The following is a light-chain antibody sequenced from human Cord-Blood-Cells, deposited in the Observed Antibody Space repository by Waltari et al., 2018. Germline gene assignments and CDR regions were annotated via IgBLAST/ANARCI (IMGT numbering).Light chain of an antibody. Sequence: QSVLTQPPSVSGAPGQRVTISCTGSSSNIGAGYDVYWYQQLPGTAPKLLIYGNSNRPSGVPDRFSGSKSGTSASLTISGLQAEDEADYYCCSYAGSSTLVFGGGTKLTVL. CDR2: GNS. CDR3: CSYAGSSTLV. CDR1: SSNIGAGYD. J-gene: IGLJ3*02. V-gene: IGLV1-40*01.